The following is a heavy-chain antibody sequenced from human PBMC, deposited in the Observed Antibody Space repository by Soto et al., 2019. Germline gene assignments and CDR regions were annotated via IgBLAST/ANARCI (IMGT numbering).Heavy chain of an antibody. J-gene: IGHJ6*02. CDR1: GFSLSTSGVG. V-gene: IGHV2-5*02. CDR3: IQSRCGGDCLQSYASHYYYGMDV. Sequence: QITLKESGPTLVKPTQPLTLTCIFSGFSLSTSGVGVGWIRQPPGKALEWLALIYWDDDKRYSPSLRSRLTSTKDTSKNQVVLTMTNMDPVDTATYHCIQSRCGGDCLQSYASHYYYGMDVWGQGTTVTVSS. CDR2: IYWDDDK. D-gene: IGHD2-21*02.